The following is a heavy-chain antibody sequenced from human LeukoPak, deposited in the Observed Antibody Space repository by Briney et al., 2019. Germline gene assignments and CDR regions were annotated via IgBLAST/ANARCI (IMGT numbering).Heavy chain of an antibody. CDR2: INTSGST. CDR3: ARSQSITVFGVVIQYAFDI. D-gene: IGHD3-3*01. Sequence: PWETLSLTCTVSGGSISSGSYYWSWIRQPAGKGLEWIGCINTSGSTNYNPSLKSRVTISVDTSKNQFSLKLSPVTAADTAVYYCARSQSITVFGVVIQYAFDIWGQGTMVTVSS. V-gene: IGHV4-61*02. J-gene: IGHJ3*02. CDR1: GGSISSGSYY.